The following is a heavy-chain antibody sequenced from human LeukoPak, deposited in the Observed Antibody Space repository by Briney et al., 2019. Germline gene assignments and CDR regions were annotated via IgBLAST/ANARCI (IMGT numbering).Heavy chain of an antibody. CDR1: GYSISRGYY. Sequence: PSETLSLTCAVSGYSISRGYYWGWIRQPPGKGLEWIGSIYHSGSTYYNPSLKSRVTISVDTSKNQFSLKLSSVTAADTAVYYCARGQTWIQLWVYAFDIWGQGTMVTVSS. V-gene: IGHV4-38-2*01. CDR2: IYHSGST. CDR3: ARGQTWIQLWVYAFDI. D-gene: IGHD5-18*01. J-gene: IGHJ3*02.